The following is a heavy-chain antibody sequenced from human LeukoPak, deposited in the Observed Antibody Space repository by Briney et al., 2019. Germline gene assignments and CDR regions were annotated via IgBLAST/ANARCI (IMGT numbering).Heavy chain of an antibody. D-gene: IGHD1-1*01. V-gene: IGHV3-23*01. Sequence: GGSLRLSCTASGFTFSDYVMNWVRQAPGKGLEWVSVISNADAYTSYTGSVKGRFTISRDNSKDTLYLQMNDLRAEDTAVYYCVKDGSITGIYLCAWGQGTLVTVSS. CDR3: VKDGSITGIYLCA. CDR2: ISNADAYT. CDR1: GFTFSDYV. J-gene: IGHJ5*02.